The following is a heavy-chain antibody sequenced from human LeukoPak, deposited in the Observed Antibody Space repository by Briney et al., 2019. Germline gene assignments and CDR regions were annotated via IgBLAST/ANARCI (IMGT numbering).Heavy chain of an antibody. Sequence: GGSLRLSCAASGFTFSSYSMNWVRQAPGKGLEWVSSISDSSSYICYSDSVKGRFTISRDTAKNSLYLQMNSLRAEDTAVYYCAREGSMLRGVSAFDIWGQGTMVTVSS. CDR3: AREGSMLRGVSAFDI. J-gene: IGHJ3*02. CDR1: GFTFSSYS. V-gene: IGHV3-21*01. CDR2: ISDSSSYI. D-gene: IGHD3-10*01.